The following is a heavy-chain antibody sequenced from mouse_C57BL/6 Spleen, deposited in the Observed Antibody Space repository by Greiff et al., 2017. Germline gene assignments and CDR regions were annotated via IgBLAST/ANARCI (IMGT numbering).Heavy chain of an antibody. CDR1: GYAFTNYL. Sequence: VQLQQSGAELVRPGTSVKVSCKASGYAFTNYLIEWVKQRPGQGLEWIGVINPGSGGTNYNEKFKGKATLTADKSSSTAYMQLSSLTSEDSAVXFCARESYCDYWGQGTTLTVSS. CDR2: INPGSGGT. J-gene: IGHJ2*01. CDR3: ARESYCDY. V-gene: IGHV1-54*01.